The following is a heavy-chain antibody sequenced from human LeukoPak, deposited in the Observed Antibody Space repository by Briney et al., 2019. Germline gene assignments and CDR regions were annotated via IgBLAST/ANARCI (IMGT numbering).Heavy chain of an antibody. Sequence: GGSLRLSCAAAGFSVSSNYMSWVRQAPGEGLEWVSLIYSRGDTKYADSAKGRFTISRDNSKNTLYLQMNSLRAEDTAVYYCARVYYYDSSGYQRPHGFDIWGEGTMVTVSS. CDR2: IYSRGDT. J-gene: IGHJ3*02. CDR3: ARVYYYDSSGYQRPHGFDI. V-gene: IGHV3-66*02. CDR1: GFSVSSNY. D-gene: IGHD3-22*01.